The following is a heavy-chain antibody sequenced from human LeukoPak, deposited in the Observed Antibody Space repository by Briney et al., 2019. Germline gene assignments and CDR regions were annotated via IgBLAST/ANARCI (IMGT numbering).Heavy chain of an antibody. CDR2: IYSGGST. J-gene: IGHJ6*03. V-gene: IGHV3-53*01. Sequence: PGGSLRLSCAASGFTVSSNYMSWVRQAPGKGLEWVSVIYSGGSTYYADSVKGRFTISRDNSKNTLYLQMNSLRAEDTAVYYCARNYGSGSYYTGSYYYYMDVWGKGTTVTISS. D-gene: IGHD3-10*01. CDR1: GFTVSSNY. CDR3: ARNYGSGSYYTGSYYYYMDV.